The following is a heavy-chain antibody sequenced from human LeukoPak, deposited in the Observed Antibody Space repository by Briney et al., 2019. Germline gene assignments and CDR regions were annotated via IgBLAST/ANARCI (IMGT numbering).Heavy chain of an antibody. CDR1: SGSLSSYY. CDR2: SYNSGTT. D-gene: IGHD6-13*01. CDR3: ARGVYIAAAQYGY. J-gene: IGHJ4*02. V-gene: IGHV4-59*01. Sequence: SETLSLPCTVSSGSLSSYYWRWLRHPPERGLEWNGYSYNSGTTNYKPSLKSRVTTSVDTSKNQFSLKLSSVTAEDTAVYYCARGVYIAAAQYGYWGQGTLVAVSS.